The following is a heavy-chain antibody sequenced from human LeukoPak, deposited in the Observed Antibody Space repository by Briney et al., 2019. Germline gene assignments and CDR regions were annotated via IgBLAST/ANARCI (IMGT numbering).Heavy chain of an antibody. Sequence: GGSLRLSCAASGGTFSDYYMTWVRQAPGRGLEWLSYISSSGDIIYYADSVKGRSTISSATAKTSLHLQINRLSAEATAVYYCARTRQPLFYFDFWGQGTLVTVSS. J-gene: IGHJ4*02. CDR1: GGTFSDYY. D-gene: IGHD3-10*01. CDR3: ARTRQPLFYFDF. V-gene: IGHV3-11*01. CDR2: ISSSGDII.